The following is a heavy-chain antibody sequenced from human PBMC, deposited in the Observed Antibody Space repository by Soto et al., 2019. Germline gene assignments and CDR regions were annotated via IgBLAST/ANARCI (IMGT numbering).Heavy chain of an antibody. CDR3: GHRGYMYGNWDHGYFDY. CDR2: IYWDDDK. Sequence: QITLKESGPTRVKPTQPLALTCTFSGFSLTTSGVGVGWIRKTPGKALEWLAVIYWDDDKRYNPSLKNRLTSTKXXPXNXXVLIMADMDPVDTATYFCGHRGYMYGNWDHGYFDYWGQGTLVTVSS. V-gene: IGHV2-5*02. D-gene: IGHD5-18*01. CDR1: GFSLTTSGVG. J-gene: IGHJ4*02.